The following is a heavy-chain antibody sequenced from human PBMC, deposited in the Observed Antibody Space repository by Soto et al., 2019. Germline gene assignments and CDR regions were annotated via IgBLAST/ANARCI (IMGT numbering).Heavy chain of an antibody. CDR3: ARTYDGSGPNSGGYAFDI. Sequence: SETLSLTCTVSGGSISSGGYYWTWIRQHPGKGLEWIGYNYYSGITYYNPSLKSRVTISLDTSKNQFSLKLSSVTAADTAVYYVARTYDGSGPNSGGYAFDIWGQGTMVTVSS. CDR1: GGSISSGGYY. D-gene: IGHD3-22*01. CDR2: NYYSGIT. J-gene: IGHJ3*02. V-gene: IGHV4-31*03.